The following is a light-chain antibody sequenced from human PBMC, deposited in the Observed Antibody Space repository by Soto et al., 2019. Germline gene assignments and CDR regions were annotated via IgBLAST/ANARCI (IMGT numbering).Light chain of an antibody. CDR2: AAS. CDR3: LQVYSFTRT. CDR1: QDIGGR. Sequence: DIQMTQSPSSVSASVGDRITITCRAIQDIGGRLAWFRRTPGKAPQDLIQAASILPSGVPSRFVRSGAGAAFIPPINNLQPEDVDSDFCLQVYSFTRTFGLGTRLENK. J-gene: IGKJ5*01. V-gene: IGKV1-12*01.